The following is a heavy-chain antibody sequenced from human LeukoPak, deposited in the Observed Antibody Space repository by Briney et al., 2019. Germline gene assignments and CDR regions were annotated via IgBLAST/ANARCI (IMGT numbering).Heavy chain of an antibody. CDR3: ARDPLPYYYYMDV. V-gene: IGHV3-74*01. D-gene: IGHD2-15*01. Sequence: PGGSLRLSCAASGFTFSNAWMNWVRQASGKGLVWVSRLNSDGSSTSYADSVKGRFTISRDNAKNTLYLQMNSLRAEDTAVYFCARDPLPYYYYMDVWGKGTTVTVSS. CDR1: GFTFSNAW. CDR2: LNSDGSST. J-gene: IGHJ6*03.